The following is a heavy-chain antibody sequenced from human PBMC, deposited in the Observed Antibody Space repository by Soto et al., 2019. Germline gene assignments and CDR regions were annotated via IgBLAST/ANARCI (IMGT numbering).Heavy chain of an antibody. CDR3: ARTAPRYAGDKYYDDF. Sequence: SVKVSCKTSGGTFSTFGISWVRQAPGQGLEWMGGIIPFFGTAEYSQKFEDRITITADESTNTVYMDLRSLTSEDTAIYYCARTAPRYAGDKYYDDFWGQLARVVVS. V-gene: IGHV1-69*13. J-gene: IGHJ4*02. CDR2: IIPFFGTA. D-gene: IGHD3-16*01. CDR1: GGTFSTFG.